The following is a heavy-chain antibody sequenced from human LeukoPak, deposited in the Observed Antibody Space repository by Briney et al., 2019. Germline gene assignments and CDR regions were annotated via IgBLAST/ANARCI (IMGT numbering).Heavy chain of an antibody. Sequence: MAGGSLRLSCAASGFTFSSYSMNWVRQAPGKGLEWVSSISTGSSFIYYADSVKGRFTISRDIAKNSLYLQMNSLRAEDTAVYYCARTDYYDKNIDYWGQGTLVTVSS. CDR3: ARTDYYDKNIDY. CDR2: ISTGSSFI. CDR1: GFTFSSYS. D-gene: IGHD3-22*01. J-gene: IGHJ4*02. V-gene: IGHV3-21*01.